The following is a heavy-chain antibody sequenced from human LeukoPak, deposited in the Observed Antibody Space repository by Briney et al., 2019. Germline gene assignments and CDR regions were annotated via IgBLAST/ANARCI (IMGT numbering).Heavy chain of an antibody. D-gene: IGHD2-21*01. V-gene: IGHV3-7*01. CDR2: IKQDGSEK. CDR3: ARYCGGDCYGMDV. CDR1: GGTFSSYA. Sequence: SCKASGGTFSSYAISWVRQAPGKGLEWVANIKQDGSEKDYVDSVKGRFTISRDNAKNSLYLQMNSLRAEDTAVYHCARYCGGDCYGMDVWGQGTTVTVSS. J-gene: IGHJ6*02.